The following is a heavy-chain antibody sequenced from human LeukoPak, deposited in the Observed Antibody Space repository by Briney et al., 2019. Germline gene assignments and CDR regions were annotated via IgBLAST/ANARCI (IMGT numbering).Heavy chain of an antibody. CDR3: ARGGGLDV. CDR1: GFSFSGFS. Sequence: PGGSLRLSCAASGFSFSGFSMNWVRQAPGKGLEWVSFISSISTYIYYADSVKGRFTISRDNTKNSVYLQMNSLRAEDTAVYFCARGGGLDVWGQGATVTVSS. D-gene: IGHD3-16*01. CDR2: ISSISTYI. V-gene: IGHV3-21*04. J-gene: IGHJ6*02.